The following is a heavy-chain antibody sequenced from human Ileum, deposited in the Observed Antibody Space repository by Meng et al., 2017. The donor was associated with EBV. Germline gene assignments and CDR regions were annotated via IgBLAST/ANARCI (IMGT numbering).Heavy chain of an antibody. CDR1: NGSVSSYGYY. D-gene: IGHD2-21*02. CDR2: MSYTGST. J-gene: IGHJ4*02. Sequence: QVQLKEAGPGLWKPSGTLPLTVSVSNGSVSSYGYYWTWIRQPPGKGLEWIGYMSYTGSTNYKSTLKSRVTISVDKSKNQFSLKLSSVTAADTAVYYCARERGGGDRGIQWGQGTLVTVSS. CDR3: ARERGGGDRGIQ. V-gene: IGHV4-61*08.